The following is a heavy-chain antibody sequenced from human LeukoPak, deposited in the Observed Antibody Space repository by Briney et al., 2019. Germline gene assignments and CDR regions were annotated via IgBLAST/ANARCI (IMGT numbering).Heavy chain of an antibody. CDR1: GGSISKYY. CDR3: ARTPYSSSWLGFDP. D-gene: IGHD6-13*01. V-gene: IGHV4-59*01. CDR2: IYYSGST. Sequence: PSETLSLTCTVSGGSISKYYWSWIRQPPGKGLEWIGYIYYSGSTNYNPSLKSRVTMSVDTSKNQFSLKLNSVTAADTAVYYCARTPYSSSWLGFDPWGQGTLVTVSS. J-gene: IGHJ5*02.